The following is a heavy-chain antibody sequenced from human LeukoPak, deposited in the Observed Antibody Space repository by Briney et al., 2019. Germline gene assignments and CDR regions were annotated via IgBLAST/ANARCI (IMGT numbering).Heavy chain of an antibody. CDR1: GYSSSGGYY. CDR3: ARDYDFWSGYHAFDM. CDR2: IYHSGST. J-gene: IGHJ3*02. Sequence: SETLSLTCTVSGYSSSGGYYWGWIRQPPGKGLEWIGNIYHSGSTNFNPSLKSRVNILVDTSKNQFSLRLSSVTAADTAVYYCARDYDFWSGYHAFDMWGQGTLVTVFS. V-gene: IGHV4-38-2*02. D-gene: IGHD3-3*01.